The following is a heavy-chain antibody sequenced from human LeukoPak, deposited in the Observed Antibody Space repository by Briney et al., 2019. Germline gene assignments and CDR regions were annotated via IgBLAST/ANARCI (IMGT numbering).Heavy chain of an antibody. V-gene: IGHV1-8*03. CDR3: AIQDYRDMDV. D-gene: IGHD4-11*01. Sequence: ASVKVSCKASGYTFTSYGISWVRQAPGQGLEWMGWMNPNSGNTGYAQKFQGRVTITRNTSISTAYMELSSLRSEDTAVYYCAIQDYRDMDVWGKGTTVTVSS. J-gene: IGHJ6*03. CDR2: MNPNSGNT. CDR1: GYTFTSYG.